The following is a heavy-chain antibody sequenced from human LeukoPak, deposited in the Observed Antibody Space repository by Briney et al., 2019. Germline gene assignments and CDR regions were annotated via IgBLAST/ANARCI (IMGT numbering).Heavy chain of an antibody. CDR1: GFTFSSYS. V-gene: IGHV3-21*01. CDR3: VREVFLEWSPCLDY. CDR2: ISSSTNYM. Sequence: GGSLRLSCAASGFTFSSYSMTWVRQAPGKGLEWVSSISSSTNYMFYGDSVKGRFTTSRDNAQKSLYLQMNSLRTDDTAVYYCVREVFLEWSPCLDYWGQGTLVTVSS. J-gene: IGHJ4*02. D-gene: IGHD3-3*01.